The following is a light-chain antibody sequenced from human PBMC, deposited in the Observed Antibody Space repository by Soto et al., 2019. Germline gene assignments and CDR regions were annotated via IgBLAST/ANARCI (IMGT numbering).Light chain of an antibody. V-gene: IGLV2-14*01. CDR3: SSYPSSSTLV. Sequence: QSALTQPASVSGSPGQSIALSCTGTSSDVGGSNYVSWYQQHPGKAPKLMIYQVSNRPSGVSDRFSASKSGNTASLTISGLQTEDEADYYCSSYPSSSTLVFGGGTKLTVL. CDR2: QVS. CDR1: SSDVGGSNY. J-gene: IGLJ2*01.